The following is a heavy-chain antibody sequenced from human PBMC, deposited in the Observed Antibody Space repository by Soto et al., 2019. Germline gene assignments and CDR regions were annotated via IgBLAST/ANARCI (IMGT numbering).Heavy chain of an antibody. V-gene: IGHV3-21*01. CDR1: GFTFSSYS. CDR2: ISSSSSYI. D-gene: IGHD6-6*01. J-gene: IGHJ4*02. CDR3: ARDAEYSSSTSHFDY. Sequence: ESGGGLVKPGGSLRLSCAASGFTFSSYSMNWVRQAPGKGLEWVSSISSSSSYIYYADSVKGRFTISRDNAKNSLYLQMNSLRAEDTAVYYCARDAEYSSSTSHFDYWGQGTLVTVSS.